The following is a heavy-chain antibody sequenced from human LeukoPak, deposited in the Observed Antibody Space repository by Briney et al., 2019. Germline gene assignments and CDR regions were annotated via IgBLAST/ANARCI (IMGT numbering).Heavy chain of an antibody. V-gene: IGHV3-53*01. J-gene: IGHJ4*02. CDR2: IDVGGST. Sequence: GGSLRLSCAASGFTVSTNFVTWVRQAPGKGLEWVSVIDVGGSTYYADSVKGRFTISRDNSKNTVYLQMKSLRTEDTAIYYCAREDALEYGGRGTLVTVSS. CDR3: AREDALEY. CDR1: GFTVSTNF. D-gene: IGHD2-8*01.